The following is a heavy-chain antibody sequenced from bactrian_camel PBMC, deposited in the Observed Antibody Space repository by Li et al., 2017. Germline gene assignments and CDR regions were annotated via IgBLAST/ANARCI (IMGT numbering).Heavy chain of an antibody. V-gene: IGHV3S55*01. CDR1: GDTMGRYC. CDR2: INSLGET. CDR3: AAAGRAYSDYAGY. Sequence: HVQLVESGGGSVQVGGSLRLSCVASGDTMGRYCMGWFRQTPEKGRELVARINSLGETVYAESVKGRFTISRDNAENILYLQMNSLKAEDSALYFCAAAGRAYSDYAGYWGQGPRSPSP. J-gene: IGHJ6*01. D-gene: IGHD4*01.